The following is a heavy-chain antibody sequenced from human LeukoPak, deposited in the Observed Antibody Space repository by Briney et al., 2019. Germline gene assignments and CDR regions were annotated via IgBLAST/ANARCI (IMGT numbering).Heavy chain of an antibody. CDR2: IRNDGSNK. CDR3: ARASGSYDY. J-gene: IGHJ4*02. CDR1: GFTFSIYG. Sequence: PGGSLRLSCAASGFTFSIYGMHWVRQSPGKGLEWVAVIRNDGSNKYYADSVKGRFTISRDNSKNTLFLQMNSLRAEDTAVYYCARASGSYDYWGQGTLVTVSS. D-gene: IGHD1-26*01. V-gene: IGHV3-33*01.